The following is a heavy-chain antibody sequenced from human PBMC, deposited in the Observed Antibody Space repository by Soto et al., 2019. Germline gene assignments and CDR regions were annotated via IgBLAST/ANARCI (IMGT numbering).Heavy chain of an antibody. CDR2: IYYSGST. CDR1: GGSISSSSYY. CDR3: ARLGGYVSANAFDI. D-gene: IGHD5-12*01. V-gene: IGHV4-39*01. Sequence: SETLSLTCTVSGGSISSSSYYWGWIRQPPGKGLEWIGSIYYSGSTYYNPSLKSRVTIYVDTSKNQFSLKLSSVTAADTAVYYCARLGGYVSANAFDIWGQGTTVPVSS. J-gene: IGHJ6*02.